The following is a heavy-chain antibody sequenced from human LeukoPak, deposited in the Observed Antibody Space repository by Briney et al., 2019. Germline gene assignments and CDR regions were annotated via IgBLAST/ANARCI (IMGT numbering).Heavy chain of an antibody. J-gene: IGHJ5*02. CDR3: ARSACDYGGNSES. Sequence: PSETLSLTCAVYGGSFSGYYWSWIRQPPGKGLEWIGEINHSGSTNYNPSLKSRVTISVDTSKNQFSLKLSSVTAADTAVYYCARSACDYGGNSESWGQGTLVTVSS. D-gene: IGHD4-23*01. V-gene: IGHV4-34*01. CDR1: GGSFSGYY. CDR2: INHSGST.